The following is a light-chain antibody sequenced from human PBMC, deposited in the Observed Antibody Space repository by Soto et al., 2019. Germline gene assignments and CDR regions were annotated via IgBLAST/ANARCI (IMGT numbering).Light chain of an antibody. Sequence: EIVMTQSPGTLSLSPGERATLSCRASQSVSDGYLAWYQQNPGQAPRLVISGASTRATGIPVRFRGSGSGTDFTLTISRLETEDFAAYSCQQYGSTPYTVGQGTLLEIK. CDR3: QQYGSTPYT. CDR2: GAS. V-gene: IGKV3-20*01. J-gene: IGKJ2*01. CDR1: QSVSDGY.